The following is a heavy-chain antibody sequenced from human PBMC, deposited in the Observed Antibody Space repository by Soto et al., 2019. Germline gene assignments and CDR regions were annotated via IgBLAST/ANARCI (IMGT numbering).Heavy chain of an antibody. D-gene: IGHD1-1*01. CDR1: GGSFSDFT. V-gene: IGHV1-69*13. CDR3: ARNGTLTGYSYGMDV. CDR2: VIPIFDTA. J-gene: IGHJ6*02. Sequence: SVKVSCKASGGSFSDFTINWVRQAPGQRLEWMGGVIPIFDTANYAEKFQGRVTITADESTSTSFMEVSSLRSEDTAVYYCARNGTLTGYSYGMDVWGQGTMVTVSS.